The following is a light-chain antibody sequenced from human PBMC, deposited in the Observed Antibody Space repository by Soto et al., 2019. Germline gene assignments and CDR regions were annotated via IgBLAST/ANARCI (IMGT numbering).Light chain of an antibody. J-gene: IGLJ1*01. V-gene: IGLV3-21*02. CDR2: DDS. CDR3: KVWVALIFHYV. Sequence: SYELTQPPSMSVAPGQTARITCGGNNIGSKTVHWYQQKAGQAPVLVVYDDSDRPSGIPERVSGSNSGNTATLPISRVEAVYELDFYCKVWVALIFHYVSGTGTKLTGL. CDR1: NIGSKT.